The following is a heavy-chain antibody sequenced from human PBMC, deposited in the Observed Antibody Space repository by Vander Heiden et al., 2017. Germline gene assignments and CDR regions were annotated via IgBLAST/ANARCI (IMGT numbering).Heavy chain of an antibody. V-gene: IGHV1-69*01. Sequence: QVQLVQSGAEVKKPGSSVKVSCKASGGTFSSYAISWVRQAPGHGLEWMGGIIPIFRTANYAQKFQGRVTITADESTRTAYMELSSMRSEDTAVYYCARGSTSPNYYYYYGMDVWGQGTTVTVSS. CDR1: GGTFSSYA. D-gene: IGHD2-2*01. CDR3: ARGSTSPNYYYYYGMDV. J-gene: IGHJ6*02. CDR2: IIPIFRTA.